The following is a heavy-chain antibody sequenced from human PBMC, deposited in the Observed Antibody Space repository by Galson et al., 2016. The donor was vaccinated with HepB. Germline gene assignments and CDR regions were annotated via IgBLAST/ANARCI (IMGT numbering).Heavy chain of an antibody. J-gene: IGHJ6*02. V-gene: IGHV3-9*01. CDR3: VKHLASGAPTPKRSVRGRRHYYYGLDV. CDR2: ISWNSENK. Sequence: SLRLSCAASGFNFNFYAMHWVRQVPGKGLEWVSGISWNSENKGYADSVKGRFTISRDNADNSLYLQMSSLRPDDTALYYCVKHLASGAPTPKRSVRGRRHYYYGLDVWGQGTTVTVSS. CDR1: GFNFNFYA. D-gene: IGHD1-26*01.